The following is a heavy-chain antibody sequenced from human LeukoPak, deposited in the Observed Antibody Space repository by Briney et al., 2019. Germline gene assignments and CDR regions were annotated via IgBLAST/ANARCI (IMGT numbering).Heavy chain of an antibody. CDR1: GFTFSSYA. CDR2: IQYDGSNE. J-gene: IGHJ6*03. V-gene: IGHV3-30*02. Sequence: GGSLRLSCAASGFTFSSYAMSWVRQAPGKGLEWVAYIQYDGSNEQYAHSVKGRFRISRDSSKNILYLQMNSLRAEDTAVYYCAKDRCSNGIGCYYYYMDVWGKGTTVTISS. D-gene: IGHD2-8*01. CDR3: AKDRCSNGIGCYYYYMDV.